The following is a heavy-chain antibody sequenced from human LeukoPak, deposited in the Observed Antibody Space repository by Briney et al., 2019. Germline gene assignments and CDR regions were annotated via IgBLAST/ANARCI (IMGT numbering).Heavy chain of an antibody. Sequence: SETLSLTCTVSGGSVRSSYYYWGWIRQPPGKGLEWIGSIYDSGSTYYNPSLKSRVTLSVDTSKNQFSLKLNSVTAADTAVYYCARHKDSGDYPLDYWGQGILVSVSS. CDR3: ARHKDSGDYPLDY. J-gene: IGHJ4*02. D-gene: IGHD4-17*01. CDR1: GGSVRSSYYY. CDR2: IYDSGST. V-gene: IGHV4-39*01.